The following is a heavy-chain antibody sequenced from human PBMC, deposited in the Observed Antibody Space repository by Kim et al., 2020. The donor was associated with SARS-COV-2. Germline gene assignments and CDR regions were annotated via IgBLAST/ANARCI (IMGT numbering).Heavy chain of an antibody. CDR3: ARHANLVYYYGMDV. Sequence: TPPLKSRVTISVDTSKNQFSLKLSSVTAADTAVYYCARHANLVYYYGMDVWGQGTTVTVSS. V-gene: IGHV4-59*08. J-gene: IGHJ6*02.